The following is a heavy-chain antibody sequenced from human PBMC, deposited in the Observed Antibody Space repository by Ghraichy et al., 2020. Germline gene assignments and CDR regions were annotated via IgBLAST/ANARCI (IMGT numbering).Heavy chain of an antibody. CDR3: AKDSDFQWFGELSSYFDY. J-gene: IGHJ4*02. V-gene: IGHV3-30*18. CDR2: ISYDGSNK. CDR1: GFTFSSYG. D-gene: IGHD3-10*01. Sequence: GGSLRLSCAASGFTFSSYGMHWVRQAPGKGLEWVAVISYDGSNKYYADSVKGRFTISRDNSKNTLYLQMNSLRAEDTAVYYCAKDSDFQWFGELSSYFDYWGQGTLVTVSS.